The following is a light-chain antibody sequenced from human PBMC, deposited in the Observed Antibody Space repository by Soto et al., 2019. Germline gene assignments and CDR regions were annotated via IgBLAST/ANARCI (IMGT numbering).Light chain of an antibody. J-gene: IGLJ2*01. CDR2: DVS. CDR3: CSYAGSYVV. CDR1: SSDVGGYDY. Sequence: QSVLTQPRSVSGSPGQSVTISCTGTSSDVGGYDYVSWYQQHPGEAPKPMIYDVSQRPSGVPDRFSGSKSGNTASLTISGLQAEDEADYYCCSYAGSYVVFGGGTKVTVL. V-gene: IGLV2-11*01.